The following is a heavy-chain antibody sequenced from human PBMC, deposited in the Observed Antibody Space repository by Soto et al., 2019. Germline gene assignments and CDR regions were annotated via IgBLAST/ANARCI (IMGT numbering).Heavy chain of an antibody. CDR2: ISGGGDAA. Sequence: EVQVLESGGGLVQPGGSLRLSCAGSGFTFINYAMNWVRQAPGKGLEWVSSISGGGDAAFFPDSVRGRFTISRDNSKNTVTLQMNSLGVDGTAVYYCARKILGSTTRPNYWYFDLWGRDTLVTVSS. CDR1: GFTFINYA. V-gene: IGHV3-23*01. CDR3: ARKILGSTTRPNYWYFDL. J-gene: IGHJ2*01. D-gene: IGHD7-27*01.